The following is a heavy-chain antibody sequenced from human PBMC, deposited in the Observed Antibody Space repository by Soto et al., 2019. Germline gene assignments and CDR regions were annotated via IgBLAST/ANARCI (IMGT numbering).Heavy chain of an antibody. V-gene: IGHV4-34*01. Sequence: QVQLQQWGAGLLKPSETLSLTCAVYGGSFSGYYWSWIRQPPGKGLEWIGEINHSGSTNYNPSLKSRVTISVDTSKNQFSLKLSSVTAADTAVYYCARVGSSWYGNWFDPWGQGTLVTVSS. J-gene: IGHJ5*02. CDR1: GGSFSGYY. CDR2: INHSGST. CDR3: ARVGSSWYGNWFDP. D-gene: IGHD6-13*01.